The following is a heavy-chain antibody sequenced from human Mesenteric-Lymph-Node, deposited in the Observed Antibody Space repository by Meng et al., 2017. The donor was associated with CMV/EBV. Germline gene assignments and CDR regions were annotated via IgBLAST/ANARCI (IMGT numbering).Heavy chain of an antibody. CDR1: GFTFSSYA. V-gene: IGHV3-30*04. CDR3: ARRPPIPFPDDAFDI. Sequence: LSLSCAASGFTFSSYAMHWVRQAPGKGLEWVAVISYDGSNKYYADSVKGRFTISRDNSKNTLYLQMNSLRAEDTAVYYCARRPPIPFPDDAFDIWGQGTMVTVSS. D-gene: IGHD2-21*01. CDR2: ISYDGSNK. J-gene: IGHJ3*02.